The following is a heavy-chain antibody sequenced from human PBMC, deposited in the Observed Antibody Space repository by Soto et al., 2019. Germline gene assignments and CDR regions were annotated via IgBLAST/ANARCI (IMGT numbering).Heavy chain of an antibody. CDR2: IYPHDSGT. D-gene: IGHD3-16*01. CDR1: GYNFTTSW. V-gene: IGHV5-51*01. Sequence: PGESLKISCKGSGYNFTTSWIGWVRQIPGKGLEWMGIIYPHDSGTRYSPSFKVQVTISADKSINTAYLQWTSLKASDTAIYYCARHDGGRFYYYYGMDIWCQGAAVTVSS. CDR3: ARHDGGRFYYYYGMDI. J-gene: IGHJ6*02.